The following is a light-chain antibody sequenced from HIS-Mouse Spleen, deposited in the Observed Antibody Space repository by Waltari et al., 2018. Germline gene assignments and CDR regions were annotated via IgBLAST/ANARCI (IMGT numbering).Light chain of an antibody. CDR3: SLYTSSSTVV. Sequence: QSALTQPPSVSGSPGQSVTISCTGTRSDVGRYNRVSWYQQPPGTAPKLLIYEVSNRPSGVPDRFSGSKSGNTASLTISGLQAEDEADYYCSLYTSSSTVVFGGGTKLTVL. V-gene: IGLV2-18*01. J-gene: IGLJ2*01. CDR2: EVS. CDR1: RSDVGRYNR.